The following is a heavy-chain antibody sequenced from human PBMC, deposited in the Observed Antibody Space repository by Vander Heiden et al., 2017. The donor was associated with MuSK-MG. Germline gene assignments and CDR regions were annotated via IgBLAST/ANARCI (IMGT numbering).Heavy chain of an antibody. Sequence: EVQLVETGGGLIQPGGSLRPSCAASGFTVSSNYMSWVRQAPGRGLEWVSVIYSGGTTYYADSVKGRFTISRDNSKNTLYLQMNSLRAEDTAVYYCARETTTVNYYYYMDVWGKGTTVTVSS. CDR2: IYSGGTT. J-gene: IGHJ6*03. CDR3: ARETTTVNYYYYMDV. V-gene: IGHV3-53*02. CDR1: GFTVSSNY. D-gene: IGHD4-4*01.